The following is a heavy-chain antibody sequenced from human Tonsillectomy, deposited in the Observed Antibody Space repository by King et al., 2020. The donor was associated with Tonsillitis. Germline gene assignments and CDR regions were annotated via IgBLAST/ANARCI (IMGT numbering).Heavy chain of an antibody. CDR1: GGSISGYY. V-gene: IGHV4-4*07. CDR2: IYPSGRT. CDR3: ARVVVDGYHQPPYYYYYMDV. Sequence: VQLQESGPGLVKPSETLSLSCTVSGGSISGYYWSWIRQPPGKGLEGIGHIYPSGRTNYNLSLKSRVTISIETSTNEFSLKLSSVTAADTAVYYCARVVVDGYHQPPYYYYYMDVWGKGTAVTVSS. J-gene: IGHJ6*03. D-gene: IGHD3-22*01.